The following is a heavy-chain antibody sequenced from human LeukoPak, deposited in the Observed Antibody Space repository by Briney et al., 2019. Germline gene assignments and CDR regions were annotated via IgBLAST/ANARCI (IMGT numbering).Heavy chain of an antibody. CDR1: GGSISSYY. J-gene: IGHJ4*02. CDR2: IYYSGST. CDR3: ANSPSGSNSQIYY. Sequence: SETLSLTCTVSGGSISSYYWSWIRQPPRKGLEWIGYIYYSGSTNYNPSLKSRVTISIATSKNQCFLKLSSVAAAATAVYYCANSPSGSNSQIYYWGQGTLVTVSS. D-gene: IGHD1-26*01. V-gene: IGHV4-59*08.